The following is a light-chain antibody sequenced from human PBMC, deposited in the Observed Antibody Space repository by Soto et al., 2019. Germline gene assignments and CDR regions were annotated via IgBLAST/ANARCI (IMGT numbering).Light chain of an antibody. J-gene: IGKJ1*01. CDR2: GTS. CDR3: QQYGDSPPT. V-gene: IGKV3-20*01. CDR1: QSVSSNS. Sequence: EIVLTQSPGTLSLSPGESATLSCRASQSVSSNSLAWYRRNPGQPPSLLIYGTSTRATDIPRRFSGSGSGTDFPLTITRREPEDFAVYFCQQYGDSPPTFGQGTKVEVK.